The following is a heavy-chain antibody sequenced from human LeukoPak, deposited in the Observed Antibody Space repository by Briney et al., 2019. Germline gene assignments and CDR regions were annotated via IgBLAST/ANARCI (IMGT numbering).Heavy chain of an antibody. V-gene: IGHV1-69*04. D-gene: IGHD3-22*01. Sequence: GASVKVSCKASGGTFSSYAISWVRQAPGQGLEWMGRIIPILGIANCAQKFQGRVTITADKSTSTAYMELSSLRSEDTAVYYCAITYYYDSSGYNGMDVWGQGTTVTVSS. CDR1: GGTFSSYA. CDR3: AITYYYDSSGYNGMDV. CDR2: IIPILGIA. J-gene: IGHJ6*02.